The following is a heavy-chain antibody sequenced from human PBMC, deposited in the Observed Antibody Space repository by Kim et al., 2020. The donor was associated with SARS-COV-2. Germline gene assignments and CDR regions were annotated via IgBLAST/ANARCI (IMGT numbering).Heavy chain of an antibody. V-gene: IGHV3-30*18. CDR1: GFTFSSYG. CDR3: AKKARPPYDFWSGPNWF. CDR2: ISYDGSNK. Sequence: GGSLRLSCAASGFTFSSYGMHWVRQAPGKGLEWVAVISYDGSNKYYADSVKGRFTISRDNSKNTLYLQMNSLRAEDTAVYYCAKKARPPYDFWSGPNWF. J-gene: IGHJ5*01. D-gene: IGHD3-3*01.